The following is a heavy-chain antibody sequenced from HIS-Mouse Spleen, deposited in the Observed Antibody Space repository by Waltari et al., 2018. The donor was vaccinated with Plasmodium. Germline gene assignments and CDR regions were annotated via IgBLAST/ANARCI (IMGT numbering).Heavy chain of an antibody. V-gene: IGHV1-2*02. Sequence: CKASGYTFTGYYMHWVRQAPGQGLEWMGWINPNSGGTNYAQKFQGRVTMTRDTSISTAYMELSRLRSDDTAVYYCARDTLHDYYYYYDMDVWGQGTTVTVSS. CDR3: ARDTLHDYYYYYDMDV. CDR1: GYTFTGYY. J-gene: IGHJ6*02. CDR2: INPNSGGT.